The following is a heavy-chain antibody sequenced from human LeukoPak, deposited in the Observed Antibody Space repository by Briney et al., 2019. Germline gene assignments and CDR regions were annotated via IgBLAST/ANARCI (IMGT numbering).Heavy chain of an antibody. CDR3: ARDRKYSSSSLSPGHQPHNWFDP. V-gene: IGHV4-31*03. J-gene: IGHJ5*02. CDR1: GGSISSGGYY. CDR2: IYYSGST. Sequence: PSQTLSLTCTVSGGSISSGGYYWSWIRQHPGKGLEWIGYIYYSGSTYYNPSLKSRVTISVDTSKNQFSLKLSSVTAADTAVYYCARDRKYSSSSLSPGHQPHNWFDPWGQGTLVTVSS. D-gene: IGHD6-6*01.